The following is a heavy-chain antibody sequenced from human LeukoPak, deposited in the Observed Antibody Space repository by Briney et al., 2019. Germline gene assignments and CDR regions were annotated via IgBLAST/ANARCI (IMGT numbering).Heavy chain of an antibody. V-gene: IGHV1-2*02. CDR3: ARTYYGSGSRFDP. Sequence: ASVKVSCKASGYTFTGYYMHWVRQAPGQGLEWMGWINPNSGGTNYAQKFQGRVTMTRDTSISTAYMELSRLRSDDTAVYYCARTYYGSGSRFDPWGQGTLVTVSS. CDR1: GYTFTGYY. D-gene: IGHD3-10*01. CDR2: INPNSGGT. J-gene: IGHJ5*02.